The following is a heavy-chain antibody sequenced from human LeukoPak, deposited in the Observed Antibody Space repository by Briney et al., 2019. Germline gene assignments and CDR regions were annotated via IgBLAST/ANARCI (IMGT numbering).Heavy chain of an antibody. CDR3: ARAKGWAARSYHYYYMDV. Sequence: SETLSLTCTVSGGSISSENYYWSWIRQPAGKGLEWIGRVYTSGSTNYNPSLKSRVTISVDTSKNQFSLKLSSVTAADTAVYYCARAKGWAARSYHYYYMDVWGKGTTVTVSS. CDR2: VYTSGST. V-gene: IGHV4-61*02. CDR1: GGSISSENYY. J-gene: IGHJ6*03. D-gene: IGHD6-6*01.